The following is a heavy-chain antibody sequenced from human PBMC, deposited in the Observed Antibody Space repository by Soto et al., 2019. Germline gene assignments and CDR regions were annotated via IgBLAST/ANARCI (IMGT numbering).Heavy chain of an antibody. D-gene: IGHD2-15*01. J-gene: IGHJ4*02. CDR3: AKDLGYCSGGSCYWNYFDY. Sequence: PGGSLRLSCAASGFTFSSYAMSWVRQPPGKGLERVSAISGRGGSTYYADSVKGRFTISSDNSKNTLYLQMNSLRAEDTAVYYCAKDLGYCSGGSCYWNYFDYWGQGT. V-gene: IGHV3-23*01. CDR2: ISGRGGST. CDR1: GFTFSSYA.